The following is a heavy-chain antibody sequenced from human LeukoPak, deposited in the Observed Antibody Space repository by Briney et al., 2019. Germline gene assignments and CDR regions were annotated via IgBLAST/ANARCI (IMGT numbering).Heavy chain of an antibody. J-gene: IGHJ4*02. CDR2: ISSSGSTM. D-gene: IGHD6-13*01. Sequence: GGSLILSCAASGFIFSDYYMSWIRQAPGKGLEWVSYISSSGSTMYYTDSVKGRFTISRDNAKDSLYLQMNSLRAEDTALYYCARDRTSTLWAAAGTLFDYWGQGTLVTVSS. CDR1: GFIFSDYY. CDR3: ARDRTSTLWAAAGTLFDY. V-gene: IGHV3-11*01.